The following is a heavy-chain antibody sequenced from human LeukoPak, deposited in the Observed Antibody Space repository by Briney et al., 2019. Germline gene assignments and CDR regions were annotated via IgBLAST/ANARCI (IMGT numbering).Heavy chain of an antibody. Sequence: SETLSLTCTVSGGSISSYYWSWIRQPPGKGLEWIGYIYYSGSTNYNPSLKSRVTISVDTSKNQFSLKLSSVTAADTAVYYCARLSYYYDSSGYYYYLDYWGQGTLVTVST. CDR3: ARLSYYYDSSGYYYYLDY. J-gene: IGHJ4*02. CDR2: IYYSGST. V-gene: IGHV4-59*08. CDR1: GGSISSYY. D-gene: IGHD3-22*01.